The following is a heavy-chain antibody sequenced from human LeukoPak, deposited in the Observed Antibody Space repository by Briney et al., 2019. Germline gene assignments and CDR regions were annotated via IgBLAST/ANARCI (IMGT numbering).Heavy chain of an antibody. D-gene: IGHD3-10*01. CDR3: ARDRKGPGSGSYLYYFDY. J-gene: IGHJ4*02. CDR2: INPSGGST. Sequence: ASVKVSCKASGYTFTSYYMHWVRQAPGQGLEWMGIINPSGGSTSYAQKFQGRVTMTRDTSTSTVYMELSSLRSEDTAVYYCARDRKGPGSGSYLYYFDYWGQGTLVTVSS. V-gene: IGHV1-46*01. CDR1: GYTFTSYY.